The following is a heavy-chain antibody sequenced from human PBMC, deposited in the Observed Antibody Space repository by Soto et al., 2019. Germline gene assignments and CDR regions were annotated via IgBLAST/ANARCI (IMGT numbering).Heavy chain of an antibody. V-gene: IGHV3-15*01. Sequence: GGSLRLSCAASGFTFSNAWMSWVRQAPGKGLEWVGRIKSKTDGGTTDYAAPVKGRFTISRDDSKNTLYLQMNSLKTEDTAVYYCTTDHSGVQLWSTYYYYYGMDVWGQGTTVTVSS. CDR1: GFTFSNAW. J-gene: IGHJ6*02. D-gene: IGHD5-18*01. CDR3: TTDHSGVQLWSTYYYYYGMDV. CDR2: IKSKTDGGTT.